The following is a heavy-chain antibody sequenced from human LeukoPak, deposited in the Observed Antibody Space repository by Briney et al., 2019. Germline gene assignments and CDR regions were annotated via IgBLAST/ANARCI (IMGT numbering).Heavy chain of an antibody. Sequence: GVSLRLSRAASGFTFSSYSMNWVRQAPGKGLEWVSSISSSSSYIYYADTVKGRFTISRDNAKNSLYLQMNSLRAEDTAVYYCARGLYDILTGFVFDYWGQGTLVTVSS. V-gene: IGHV3-21*01. J-gene: IGHJ4*02. CDR3: ARGLYDILTGFVFDY. CDR1: GFTFSSYS. CDR2: ISSSSSYI. D-gene: IGHD3-9*01.